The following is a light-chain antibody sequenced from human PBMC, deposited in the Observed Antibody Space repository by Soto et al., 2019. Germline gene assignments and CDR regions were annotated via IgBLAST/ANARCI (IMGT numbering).Light chain of an antibody. V-gene: IGLV2-8*01. Sequence: QSVLTQPPSASGSPGQSVTISCTGTSSDVGGYKFVSWYQQHPGKAPKLIIYEVSKRPSWVPDRFSGSKSGNTASLTVSGLQAEDEADYYCTSYAGTNNIPQVFGTGTKVTVL. J-gene: IGLJ1*01. CDR2: EVS. CDR1: SSDVGGYKF. CDR3: TSYAGTNNIPQV.